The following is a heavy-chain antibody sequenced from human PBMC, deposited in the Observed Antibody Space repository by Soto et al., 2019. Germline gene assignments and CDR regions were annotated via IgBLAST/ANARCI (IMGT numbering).Heavy chain of an antibody. V-gene: IGHV4-30-4*08. Sequence: PSETLSLTCTVSGGSISSGGYYWSWIRQHPGKGLEWIGYIYYSGSTYYNPPLKSRVTISVDTSKNQFSLKLSSVTAADTAVYYCARSGRGWFDPWGQATLVTVSS. D-gene: IGHD3-10*01. CDR2: IYYSGST. J-gene: IGHJ5*02. CDR1: GGSISSGGYY. CDR3: ARSGRGWFDP.